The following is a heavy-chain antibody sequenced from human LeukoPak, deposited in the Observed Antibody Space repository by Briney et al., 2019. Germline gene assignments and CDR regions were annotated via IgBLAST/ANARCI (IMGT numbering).Heavy chain of an antibody. Sequence: PGGSLRLSCAASGFTFSNAWMSWVRQAPGKGLEWVSSISSSSSYIYYADSVKGRFTISRDNAKNSLYLQMNSLRAEDTAVYYCARGHTAVTRHFDFWGQGTLVTVSS. V-gene: IGHV3-21*01. CDR1: GFTFSNAW. CDR2: ISSSSSYI. J-gene: IGHJ4*02. CDR3: ARGHTAVTRHFDF. D-gene: IGHD4-17*01.